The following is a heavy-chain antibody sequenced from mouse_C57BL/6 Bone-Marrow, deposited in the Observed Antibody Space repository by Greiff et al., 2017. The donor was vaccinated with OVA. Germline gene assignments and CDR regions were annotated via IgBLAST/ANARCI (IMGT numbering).Heavy chain of an antibody. D-gene: IGHD1-1*01. Sequence: VQLQQSGAELVRPGTSVKVSCKASGYAFTNYLIEWVKQRPGQGLEWIGVINPGSGGTNYNEKFKGKATLTADKSSSTAYMQLSSLTSEDSAVYFCARSNYYGSSYFDVWGTGTTVTVSS. V-gene: IGHV1-54*01. J-gene: IGHJ1*03. CDR3: ARSNYYGSSYFDV. CDR2: INPGSGGT. CDR1: GYAFTNYL.